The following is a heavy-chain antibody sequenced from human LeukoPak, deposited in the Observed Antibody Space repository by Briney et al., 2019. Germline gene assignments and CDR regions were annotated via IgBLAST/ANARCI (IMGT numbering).Heavy chain of an antibody. V-gene: IGHV3-7*01. J-gene: IGHJ4*02. Sequence: GGSLRLSCAASGFNFSSYWMSWVRQAPGKGLEWVANIKQDGSEKYYVDSVKGRFTISRDNAKNSLYLQMNSLRAEDTAVYYCAREGSSWYRREIDYWGKGTLVTVSS. CDR1: GFNFSSYW. D-gene: IGHD6-13*01. CDR2: IKQDGSEK. CDR3: AREGSSWYRREIDY.